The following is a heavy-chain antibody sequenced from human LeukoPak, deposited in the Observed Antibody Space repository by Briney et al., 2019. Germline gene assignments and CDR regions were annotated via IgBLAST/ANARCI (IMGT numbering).Heavy chain of an antibody. CDR3: AREGLTIAAAGLL. Sequence: ASVNVSCKASGYTFTSYDINWVRQATGQGLEWMGWMNPNSGNTGYAQKFQGRVTMTRDTSTSTVYMELSSLRSEDTAVYYCAREGLTIAAAGLLWGQGTLVTVSS. D-gene: IGHD6-13*01. CDR2: MNPNSGNT. J-gene: IGHJ1*01. V-gene: IGHV1-8*02. CDR1: GYTFTSYD.